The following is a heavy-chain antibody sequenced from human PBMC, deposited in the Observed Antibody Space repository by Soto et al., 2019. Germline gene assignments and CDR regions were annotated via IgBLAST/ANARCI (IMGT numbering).Heavy chain of an antibody. CDR2: ISPDDSET. V-gene: IGHV5-51*01. CDR3: ARASPGGSQGYPPDI. Sequence: GESLKISCKASGYRFSSYWIGWVRQKPGKGLEWMGVISPDDSETKYSPSFQGQVIISVDRSISTVSLHWSSLKASDSAMYYCARASPGGSQGYPPDIRGQVTLVTVSS. D-gene: IGHD5-12*01. CDR1: GYRFSSYW. J-gene: IGHJ4*02.